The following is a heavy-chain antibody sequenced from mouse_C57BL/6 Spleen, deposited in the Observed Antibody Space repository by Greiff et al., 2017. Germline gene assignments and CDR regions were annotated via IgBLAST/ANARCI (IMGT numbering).Heavy chain of an antibody. V-gene: IGHV1-42*01. CDR3: ARSPITTVVYFDY. Sequence: EVQLQQSGPELVKPGASVKISCKASGYSFTGYYMNWVKQSPEKSLEWIGEINPSTGGTTYNQKFKAKATLTVDKSSSTAYMQLKSLTSEDSAVYYCARSPITTVVYFDYWGQGTTLTVSS. J-gene: IGHJ2*01. D-gene: IGHD1-1*01. CDR2: INPSTGGT. CDR1: GYSFTGYY.